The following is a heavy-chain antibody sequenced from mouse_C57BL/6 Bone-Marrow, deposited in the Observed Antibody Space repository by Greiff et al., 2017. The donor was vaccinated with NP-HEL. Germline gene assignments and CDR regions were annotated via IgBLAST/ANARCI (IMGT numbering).Heavy chain of an antibody. J-gene: IGHJ1*03. Sequence: EVQLQESVAELVRPGASVKLSCTASGFNIKNTYMHWVKQRPEQGLEWIGRIDPANGNTKYVPKFQGKATITADTSSNTAYLQLSSLTSEDTAIYYCARYDYDPHWYFDVWGTGTTVTVSS. CDR2: IDPANGNT. D-gene: IGHD2-4*01. CDR3: ARYDYDPHWYFDV. CDR1: GFNIKNTY. V-gene: IGHV14-3*01.